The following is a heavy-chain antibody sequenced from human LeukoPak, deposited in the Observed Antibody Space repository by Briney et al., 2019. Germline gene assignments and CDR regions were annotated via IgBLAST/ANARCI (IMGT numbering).Heavy chain of an antibody. D-gene: IGHD3-16*02. CDR2: MKQDGSEI. CDR3: ARGVYQFDY. V-gene: IGHV3-7*01. J-gene: IGHJ4*02. Sequence: GGSLRLSCAASGFTFSSYWMTWVRQAPGKGLEWVAYMKQDGSEIYYADLVKGRFTISRDNANNSLYLQMNSLRAEDTALYYCARGVYQFDYWGQGTLVTVSS. CDR1: GFTFSSYW.